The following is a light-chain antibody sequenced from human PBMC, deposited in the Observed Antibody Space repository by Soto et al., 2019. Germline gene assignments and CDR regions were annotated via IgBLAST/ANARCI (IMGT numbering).Light chain of an antibody. CDR2: RRN. J-gene: IGLJ1*01. CDR1: NSNIGHNY. Sequence: SVLTQPPSASGTPGQTVTISCPGSNSNIGHNYVDWYQQLPGTAPRLLISRRNERPSGVPDRFSGSKSGTSASLAISGLRSEDEADYYCASWDDSLSGYVFGTGTKV. CDR3: ASWDDSLSGYV. V-gene: IGLV1-47*01.